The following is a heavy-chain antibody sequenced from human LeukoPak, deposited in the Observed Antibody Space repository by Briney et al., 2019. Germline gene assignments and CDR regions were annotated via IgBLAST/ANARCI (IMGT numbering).Heavy chain of an antibody. J-gene: IGHJ4*02. V-gene: IGHV3-30*04. D-gene: IGHD6-13*01. CDR2: ISYDGSNK. CDR3: AKDQEGGAGTGRFDY. Sequence: GGSLRLSCAASGFTFSSYAMHWVRQAPGKGLEWVALISYDGSNKYYADSVKGRFTISRDNSKNTLYLQMNSLRAEDTAVYYCAKDQEGGAGTGRFDYWGQGTLVTVSS. CDR1: GFTFSSYA.